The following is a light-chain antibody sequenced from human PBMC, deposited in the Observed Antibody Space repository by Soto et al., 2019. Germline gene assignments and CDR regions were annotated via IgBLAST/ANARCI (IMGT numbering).Light chain of an antibody. J-gene: IGKJ1*01. Sequence: EMVMAHSPATLSVSTGERATLSFRASQSVSTNLAWYQQKPGQAPRLLIYGASSRATGIPDRLSGSGSGTEFTLTISRLAPEDFAVYYCQQYGSFRTFGQGTKVDIK. CDR1: QSVSTN. CDR3: QQYGSFRT. V-gene: IGKV3-20*01. CDR2: GAS.